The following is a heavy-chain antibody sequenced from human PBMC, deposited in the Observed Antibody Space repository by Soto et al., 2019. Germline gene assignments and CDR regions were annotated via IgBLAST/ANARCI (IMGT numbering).Heavy chain of an antibody. J-gene: IGHJ4*02. D-gene: IGHD3-16*01. Sequence: EVQLVESGGGLIQPGGSLRLSCAVSGFTVSNNYMSWVRQAPGKGLEGVSVIYIGGYTAYGDSVKGRFTISRDNSKNTLNLQMKAPGADAPAVYYGATQGGGGGYWGQGTLVTVSS. CDR3: ATQGGGGGY. V-gene: IGHV3-53*01. CDR2: IYIGGYT. CDR1: GFTVSNNY.